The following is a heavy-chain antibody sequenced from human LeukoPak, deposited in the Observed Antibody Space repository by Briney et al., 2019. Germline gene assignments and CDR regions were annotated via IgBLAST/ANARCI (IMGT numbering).Heavy chain of an antibody. V-gene: IGHV1-8*01. Sequence: GSVKLSCKASGYTFTSYDINWVRQATGQGLEWIGCMNPNSGNTGYAPKFQGRFTFTRDTPISTSYMELTRVRSDDTAVYYWERAVVTFRPGVFAFDIWGQGTMVTVSS. CDR1: GYTFTSYD. CDR2: MNPNSGNT. J-gene: IGHJ3*02. CDR3: ERAVVTFRPGVFAFDI. D-gene: IGHD4-23*01.